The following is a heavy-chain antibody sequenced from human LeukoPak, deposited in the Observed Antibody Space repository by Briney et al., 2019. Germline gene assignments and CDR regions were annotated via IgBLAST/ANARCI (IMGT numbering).Heavy chain of an antibody. V-gene: IGHV4-4*07. D-gene: IGHD1-26*01. CDR2: IYTSGST. CDR3: AGGGRYSGSYYYPY. CDR1: GGSISSYY. J-gene: IGHJ4*02. Sequence: SETLSLTCTVSGGSISSYYWSWIRQPAGKGLEWIGRIYTSGSTNYNPSLKSRVTMSVDTSENQFSLKLSSVTAADTAVYYCAGGGRYSGSYYYPYWGQGTLVTVSS.